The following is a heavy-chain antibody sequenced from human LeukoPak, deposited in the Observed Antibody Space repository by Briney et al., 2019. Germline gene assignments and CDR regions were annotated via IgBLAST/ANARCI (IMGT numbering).Heavy chain of an antibody. CDR3: ARGVGERYFDY. CDR1: GLSVSSNY. D-gene: IGHD3-10*01. Sequence: GGSLRLSCAASGLSVSSNYMTWVRQAPGKGLEWVSVIYSGGSTYYADSVNGRFTISRDNSKNTLYFQMNSLRAEDTAVYYCARGVGERYFDYWGQGTLITVSS. V-gene: IGHV3-66*01. CDR2: IYSGGST. J-gene: IGHJ4*02.